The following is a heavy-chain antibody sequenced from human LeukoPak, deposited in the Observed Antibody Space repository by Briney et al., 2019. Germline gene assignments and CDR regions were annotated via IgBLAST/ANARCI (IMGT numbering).Heavy chain of an antibody. D-gene: IGHD2-2*01. CDR2: IWYEGNNK. J-gene: IGHJ5*01. CDR3: ARVNCRSSSCYLASYFFDS. Sequence: GGSLRLSCPASGFTFCNYRMHWVRQAPGKGLEWVAVIWYEGNNKDYADSVKGRFTISRDNSKNTLSLQMNSLRVEDTAMYYCARVNCRSSSCYLASYFFDSWGQGTLVTVSS. V-gene: IGHV3-33*01. CDR1: GFTFCNYR.